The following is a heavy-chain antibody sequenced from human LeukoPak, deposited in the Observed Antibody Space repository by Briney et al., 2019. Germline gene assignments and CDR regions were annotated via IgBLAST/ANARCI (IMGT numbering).Heavy chain of an antibody. CDR1: GFTFSSYS. V-gene: IGHV3-21*01. CDR2: ISSSSSYI. CDR3: ARVGADYDFWSGYYISYYYYYYMDV. Sequence: GGSLRLSCAASGFTFSSYSMNWVRQAPGKGLEWVSSISSSSSYIYYADSVKGRFTMSRDNAKNSLYLQMNSLRAEDTAVYYCARVGADYDFWSGYYISYYYYYYMDVWGKGTTVTVSS. J-gene: IGHJ6*03. D-gene: IGHD3-3*01.